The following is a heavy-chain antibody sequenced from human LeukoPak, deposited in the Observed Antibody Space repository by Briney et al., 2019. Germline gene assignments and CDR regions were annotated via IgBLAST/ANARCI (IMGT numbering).Heavy chain of an antibody. CDR1: VGSPSSSIYY. D-gene: IGHD1-1*01. Sequence: SETLSLTCTVSVGSPSSSIYYSGWIRQPPGKGLEWIGSIYYSGSTYYNPSLKSRVTISVDTSKIQFSLKLSSVTAADTAVYYCARPLRYDAFDIWGQGTMVTVSS. CDR2: IYYSGST. V-gene: IGHV4-39*01. CDR3: ARPLRYDAFDI. J-gene: IGHJ3*02.